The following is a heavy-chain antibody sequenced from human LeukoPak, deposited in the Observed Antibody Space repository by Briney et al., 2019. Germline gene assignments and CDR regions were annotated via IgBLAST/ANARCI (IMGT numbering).Heavy chain of an antibody. J-gene: IGHJ6*02. CDR1: GYTFTGYY. CDR3: ARDRLQRIYYYYYGMDV. V-gene: IGHV1-2*02. CDR2: INPNSGGT. D-gene: IGHD5-18*01. Sequence: ASVKVSCKASGYTFTGYYMHWVRQAPGQGLEWMGWINPNSGGTNYAQKFQGRVTMTRDTPISTAYMELSRLRSDDTAVYYCARDRLQRIYYYYYGMDVWGQGTTVTVSS.